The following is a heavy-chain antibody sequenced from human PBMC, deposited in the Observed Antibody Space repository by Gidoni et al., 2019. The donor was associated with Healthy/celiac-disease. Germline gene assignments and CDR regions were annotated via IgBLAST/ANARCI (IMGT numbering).Heavy chain of an antibody. Sequence: AASGFTFSSYSMNWVRQAPGKGLEWVSSISSSSSYIYYADSVKGRFTISRDNAKNSLYLQMNSLRAEDTAVYYCARDLSGGSNQKFYGMDVWGQGTTVTVSS. CDR3: ARDLSGGSNQKFYGMDV. D-gene: IGHD2-8*02. CDR1: GFTFSSYS. J-gene: IGHJ6*02. V-gene: IGHV3-21*01. CDR2: ISSSSSYI.